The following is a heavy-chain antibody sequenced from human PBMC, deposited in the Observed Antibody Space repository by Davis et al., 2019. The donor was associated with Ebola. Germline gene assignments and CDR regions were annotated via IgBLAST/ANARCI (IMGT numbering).Heavy chain of an antibody. Sequence: GESLKISCEASGFTFNTYWMYWVRQAPGKGLEWIAYISSSSDSVYYADSVEGRFTISRDNARNSLYLQMNGLRDEDTAVYYCARSYLISTWGQGTLVTVSS. V-gene: IGHV3-48*02. CDR2: ISSSSDSV. D-gene: IGHD3-10*01. CDR3: ARSYLIST. J-gene: IGHJ5*02. CDR1: GFTFNTYW.